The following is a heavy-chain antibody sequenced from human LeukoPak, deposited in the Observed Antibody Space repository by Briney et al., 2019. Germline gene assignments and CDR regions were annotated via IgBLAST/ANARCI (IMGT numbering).Heavy chain of an antibody. CDR3: ARHLGGSDESTAYRPFDC. J-gene: IGHJ4*02. Sequence: PGGSLRLSCAASGFTFSGYWMSWVRQAPGKGREWVANIKEDGSEKHYVDSVGGRFTISIDNARNSLYLQMSSLRVEDTAMYYCARHLGGSDESTAYRPFDCWGQGNLVTVSP. V-gene: IGHV3-7*01. CDR1: GFTFSGYW. D-gene: IGHD2-15*01. CDR2: IKEDGSEK.